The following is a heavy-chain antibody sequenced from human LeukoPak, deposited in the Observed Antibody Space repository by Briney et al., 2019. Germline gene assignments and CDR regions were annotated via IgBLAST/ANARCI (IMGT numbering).Heavy chain of an antibody. J-gene: IGHJ4*02. CDR1: GYTFTNFG. Sequence: ASVKVSCKASGYTFTNFGISWVRQAPGQGLEWMGWINPNSGGTNYAQKFQGRVTMTRDTSISTAYMELSRLGSDDTAIYYCAGANYYASGTYYPGYWGQGTLVTVSS. D-gene: IGHD3-10*01. CDR2: INPNSGGT. CDR3: AGANYYASGTYYPGY. V-gene: IGHV1-2*02.